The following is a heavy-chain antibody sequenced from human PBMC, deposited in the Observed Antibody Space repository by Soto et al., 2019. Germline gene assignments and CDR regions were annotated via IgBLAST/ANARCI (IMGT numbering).Heavy chain of an antibody. Sequence: GGSLRLSCAASGFTFSSYGMHWVRQAPGKGLEWVAVISYDGSNKYYADSVKGRFTISRDNSKNTLYLQMNSLRAEDTAVYYCAKDSSPIHPSIAARHPFDYWGQGTLVTVSS. J-gene: IGHJ4*02. CDR2: ISYDGSNK. CDR1: GFTFSSYG. V-gene: IGHV3-30*18. CDR3: AKDSSPIHPSIAARHPFDY. D-gene: IGHD6-6*01.